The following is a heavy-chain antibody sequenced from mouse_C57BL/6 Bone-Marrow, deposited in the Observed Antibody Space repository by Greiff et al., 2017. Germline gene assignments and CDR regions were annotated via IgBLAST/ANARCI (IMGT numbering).Heavy chain of an antibody. CDR2: IFPGSGST. J-gene: IGHJ1*03. V-gene: IGHV1-75*01. CDR3: ARDYDGSRGPWYFDV. CDR1: GYTFTDYY. Sequence: QVQLQQSGPELVKPGASVKISCKASGYTFTDYYINWVKQRPGQGLEWIGWIFPGSGSTYYNEKFKGKATLTVDKSSSTAYMVLSSLTSEDSAVYFCARDYDGSRGPWYFDVWGTGTTVTVSS. D-gene: IGHD1-1*01.